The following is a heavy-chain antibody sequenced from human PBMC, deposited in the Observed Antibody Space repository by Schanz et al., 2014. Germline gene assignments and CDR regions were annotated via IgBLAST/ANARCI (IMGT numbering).Heavy chain of an antibody. CDR1: GGTFSTYV. CDR2: INPIGGST. CDR3: ARGSPENMIRGELDY. Sequence: QVQLVQSGAEVKKPGSSVKVSCTASGGTFSTYVVVCVRQAPGQGLEWMGIINPIGGSTTYAQKFRGAVTLTTDTSTDTAYLELTSLRSEDTAVYYCARGSPENMIRGELDYWGQGTLVTVSS. D-gene: IGHD3-10*01. J-gene: IGHJ4*02. V-gene: IGHV1-69*04.